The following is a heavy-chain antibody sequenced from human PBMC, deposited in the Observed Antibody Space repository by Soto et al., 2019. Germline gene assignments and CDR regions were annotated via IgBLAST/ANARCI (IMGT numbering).Heavy chain of an antibody. Sequence: PSETLSLTCAVYGGSFSGYYWSWIRQPPGKGLEWIGEINHSGSTNYNPSLKSRVTISVDTSKNQFSLKLSSVTAADTAVYYCARWTSNLNYYYYGMDVWGQGTTVTVSS. CDR1: GGSFSGYY. CDR3: ARWTSNLNYYYYGMDV. CDR2: INHSGST. V-gene: IGHV4-34*01. J-gene: IGHJ6*02.